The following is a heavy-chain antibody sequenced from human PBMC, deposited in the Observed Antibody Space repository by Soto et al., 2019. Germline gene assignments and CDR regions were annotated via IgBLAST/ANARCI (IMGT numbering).Heavy chain of an antibody. D-gene: IGHD3-10*01. CDR2: INSSSSDA. V-gene: IGHV1-2*02. CDR1: GYTFTGYT. CDR3: ATEMATIKGVFDK. Sequence: QAHLVQSGAEVKKPGASVKVSCKASGYTFTGYTFYWVRQAPGQGLEWMAWINSSSSDASFAPKIKGRVTVTMDAPSSTAYMERTRLRSDETAVYYCATEMATIKGVFDKWGQGTPVAVSA. J-gene: IGHJ4*02.